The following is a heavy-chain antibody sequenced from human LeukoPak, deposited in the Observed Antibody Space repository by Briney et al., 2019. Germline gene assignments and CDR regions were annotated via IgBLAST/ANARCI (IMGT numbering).Heavy chain of an antibody. D-gene: IGHD3-22*01. V-gene: IGHV3-15*07. CDR2: IRSNSDGGTI. CDR3: ATDFYDST. J-gene: IGHJ5*02. Sequence: GGSLRLSSATSGFTFSNAWMNWVRQAPGKGLEWVGRIRSNSDGGTIDYAAPVKGRFTLSRDDSKTTLYLQMNSLQTEDTAVYYCATDFYDSTWGQGTLVTVSS. CDR1: GFTFSNAW.